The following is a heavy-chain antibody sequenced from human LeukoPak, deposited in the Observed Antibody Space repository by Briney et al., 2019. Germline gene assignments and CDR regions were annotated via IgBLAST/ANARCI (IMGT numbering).Heavy chain of an antibody. CDR1: GGSISSGGYY. J-gene: IGHJ5*02. CDR2: IYYSGST. Sequence: SETLSLTCTVSGGSISSGGYYWSWIRQHPGKGLEWIGYIYYSGSTYYNPSLESRVTISVDTSKNQFSLKLSSVTAADTAVYYCARGPPNWFDPWGQGTLVTVSS. CDR3: ARGPPNWFDP. V-gene: IGHV4-31*03.